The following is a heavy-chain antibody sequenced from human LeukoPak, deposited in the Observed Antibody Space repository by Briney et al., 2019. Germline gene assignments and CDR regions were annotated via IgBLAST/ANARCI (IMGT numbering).Heavy chain of an antibody. Sequence: SETLSLTCIVSGYSISSGYYWGWIRQPPGKGLEWIGNIHHSGSTYYNPSLKSRVTISVDTSKNQLSLKLNSVTAADTAVYYCARDGRIAAALGFDPWGQGTLVTVSS. J-gene: IGHJ5*02. CDR3: ARDGRIAAALGFDP. D-gene: IGHD6-13*01. CDR1: GYSISSGYY. V-gene: IGHV4-38-2*02. CDR2: IHHSGST.